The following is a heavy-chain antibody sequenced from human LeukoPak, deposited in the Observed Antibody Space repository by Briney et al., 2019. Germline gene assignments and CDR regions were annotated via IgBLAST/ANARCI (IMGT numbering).Heavy chain of an antibody. J-gene: IGHJ4*02. V-gene: IGHV3-64D*06. D-gene: IGHD3-22*01. CDR2: TSSDGGST. CDR3: ARDYYDSSAGTGLIDY. Sequence: GGSLRLSCSASGFTFLSYAMHWVRQAPGKGLEYVSATSSDGGSTYYADSVKGRFTISRDNSKNTLYLQMSSLRAEDTAVYYCARDYYDSSAGTGLIDYWGQGTLVTVSS. CDR1: GFTFLSYA.